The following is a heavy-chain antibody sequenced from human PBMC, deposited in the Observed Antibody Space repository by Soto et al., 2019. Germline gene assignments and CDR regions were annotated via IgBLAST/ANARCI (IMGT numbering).Heavy chain of an antibody. J-gene: IGHJ5*02. D-gene: IGHD2-8*02. CDR3: AKGAPFWSRDWFDP. CDR2: ISDSSTST. V-gene: IGHV3-23*01. Sequence: EVQLLESGGGLVQPGGSLRLSCAASGFTFSRFSMSWVRQAPGKGLEWVSGISDSSTSTYYADFVKGRFTISRDNSKNTLYLQMNSLRVDDTAVYFCAKGAPFWSRDWFDPWGQGTLVTVSS. CDR1: GFTFSRFS.